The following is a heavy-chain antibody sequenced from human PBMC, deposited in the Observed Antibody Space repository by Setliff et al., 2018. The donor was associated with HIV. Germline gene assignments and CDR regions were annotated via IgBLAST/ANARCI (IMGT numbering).Heavy chain of an antibody. CDR3: ARDYSPTFYYYDSSGTFDY. Sequence: GASVKVSCKASGGTFSSYAISWVRQAPGQGLEWVGGIIPILGIANYAQKLQGRVTITADESTSTAYMELSSLRSEDTAVYYCARDYSPTFYYYDSSGTFDYWGQGTLVTVPQ. D-gene: IGHD3-22*01. V-gene: IGHV1-69*10. CDR1: GGTFSSYA. CDR2: IIPILGIA. J-gene: IGHJ4*02.